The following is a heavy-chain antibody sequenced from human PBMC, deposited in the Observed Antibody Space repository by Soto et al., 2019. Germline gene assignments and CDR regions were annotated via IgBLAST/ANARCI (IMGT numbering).Heavy chain of an antibody. D-gene: IGHD3-3*01. J-gene: IGHJ3*02. CDR2: IYYSGST. Sequence: QVQLQESGPGLVKPSQTLSLTCTVSGGSISSGGYCWSWIRQHPGKGLEWIGYIYYSGSTYYNPSLKSRVTISVDTSKNQFSLKLSSVTAADTAVYYCARASSVLRFLEWLPVDAFDIWGQGTMVTVSS. CDR3: ARASSVLRFLEWLPVDAFDI. V-gene: IGHV4-31*03. CDR1: GGSISSGGYC.